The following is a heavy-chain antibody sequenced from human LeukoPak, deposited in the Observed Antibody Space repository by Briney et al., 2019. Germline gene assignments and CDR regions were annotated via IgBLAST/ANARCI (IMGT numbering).Heavy chain of an antibody. Sequence: SETLSLTCTVSGGSISSYYWSWIRQPPGKGLEWIGYIYYSGSTNYNPSLKSRVTISVDTSKNQFSLKLSSVTAADTAVYYCARESYTMVQGVIIDYWGQGTLVTVSS. CDR3: ARESYTMVQGVIIDY. J-gene: IGHJ4*02. D-gene: IGHD3-10*01. CDR1: GGSISSYY. V-gene: IGHV4-59*01. CDR2: IYYSGST.